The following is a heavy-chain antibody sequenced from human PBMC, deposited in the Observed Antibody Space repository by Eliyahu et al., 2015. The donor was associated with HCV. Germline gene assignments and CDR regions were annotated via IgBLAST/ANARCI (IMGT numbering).Heavy chain of an antibody. Sequence: QLVESGGGVYQPGKSLTLSCAASGFTLGNFVMHWVRQAPGKGLEWVAAMSNDGSVTYYADSVRGRFTISRDNPKNTLYLQMNRLRREDTALYYCAKDFAVVSFTAFFDSWGQGTLVTVSS. J-gene: IGHJ4*02. V-gene: IGHV3-30*18. D-gene: IGHD3-3*01. CDR3: AKDFAVVSFTAFFDS. CDR1: GFTLGNFV. CDR2: MSNDGSVT.